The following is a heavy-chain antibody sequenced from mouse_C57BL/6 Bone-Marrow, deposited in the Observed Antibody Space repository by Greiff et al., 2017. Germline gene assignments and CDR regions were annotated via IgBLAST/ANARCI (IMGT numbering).Heavy chain of an antibody. CDR1: GFTFSSYG. J-gene: IGHJ3*01. V-gene: IGHV5-6*01. CDR2: ISSGGSYT. CDR3: ARPLGAWFAY. Sequence: EVQLVESGGDLVKPGGSLKLSCAASGFTFSSYGMSWVRQTPDKRLEWVATISSGGSYTSNPDSVKGRFTISRDDAKNTLYLQMSSLKSEDTAMYYCARPLGAWFAYWGQGTLVTVSA.